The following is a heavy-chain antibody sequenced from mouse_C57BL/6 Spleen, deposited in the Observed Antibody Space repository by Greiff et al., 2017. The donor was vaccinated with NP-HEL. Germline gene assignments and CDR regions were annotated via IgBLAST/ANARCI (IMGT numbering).Heavy chain of an antibody. D-gene: IGHD1-1*01. CDR2: INPYNGGT. CDR1: GYTFTDYY. Sequence: EVQLQESGPVLVKPGASVKMSCKASGYTFTDYYMNWVKQSHGKSLEWIGVINPYNGGTSYNQKFKGKATLTVDKSSSTAYMELNSLTSEDSAVYYCASYYYGSSYFDYWGKGTTLTVSS. V-gene: IGHV1-19*01. J-gene: IGHJ2*01. CDR3: ASYYYGSSYFDY.